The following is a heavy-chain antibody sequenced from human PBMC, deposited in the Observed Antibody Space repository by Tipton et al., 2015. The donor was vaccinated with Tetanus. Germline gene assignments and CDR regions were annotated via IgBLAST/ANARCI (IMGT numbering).Heavy chain of an antibody. Sequence: QVQLVQSGGGVVQPEKFLRLSCAASGFTFRNYGMHWVRQAPGRGLEWVAIVWYDGRNKYYADSVEGRFTISRDNSKDTAYLQMNNLRVEDTAVYYCARDQIVEQATRDHDYGVDVWGQGTTVTVSS. CDR1: GFTFRNYG. V-gene: IGHV3-33*01. CDR3: ARDQIVEQATRDHDYGVDV. J-gene: IGHJ6*02. D-gene: IGHD3-22*01. CDR2: VWYDGRNK.